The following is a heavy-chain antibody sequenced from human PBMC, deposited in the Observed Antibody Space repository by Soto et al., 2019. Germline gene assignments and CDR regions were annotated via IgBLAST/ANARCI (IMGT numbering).Heavy chain of an antibody. D-gene: IGHD6-13*01. CDR1: GFTFSSYS. Sequence: EVQLVESGGGLVKPGGSLRLSCAASGFTFSSYSMIWVRQAPGKGLEWVSYISSSNSYIYYADSVKGRFTVSRDNAKNSLYLQMNSLRAEDTAVYYCARGAAAGHFDNWGQGTLVTVSS. CDR3: ARGAAAGHFDN. CDR2: ISSSNSYI. J-gene: IGHJ4*02. V-gene: IGHV3-21*01.